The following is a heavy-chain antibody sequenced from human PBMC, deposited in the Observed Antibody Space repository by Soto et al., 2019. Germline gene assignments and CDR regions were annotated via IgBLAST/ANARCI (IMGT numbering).Heavy chain of an antibody. Sequence: EVQLVESGGGLVQPGGSLRLSCTASGFIVSDTYVNWVRQAPGKGLEWVSVISNRGDTHYADSVRGRFSLSRDISDNTLRLPMNNLRVEDTRVYYCARERRDCRGGICAITGDAYDIWGQGTMVTVSS. J-gene: IGHJ3*02. CDR1: GFIVSDTY. D-gene: IGHD2-15*01. CDR3: ARERRDCRGGICAITGDAYDI. V-gene: IGHV3-66*01. CDR2: ISNRGDT.